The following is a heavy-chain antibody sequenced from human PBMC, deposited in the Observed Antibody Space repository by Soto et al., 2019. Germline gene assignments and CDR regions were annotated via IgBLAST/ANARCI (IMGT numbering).Heavy chain of an antibody. Sequence: QVQLVQSGAEVKKPGASVKVSCEASGYTFTSYDINWVRQATGQGLEWMGWMNPNSGNTGYAQKFQGRVTMTRNTSISTAYMELSSLRSEDTAVYYCARDLHAGYSSGWGDFDYWGQGTLVTVSS. CDR1: GYTFTSYD. D-gene: IGHD6-19*01. CDR2: MNPNSGNT. V-gene: IGHV1-8*01. CDR3: ARDLHAGYSSGWGDFDY. J-gene: IGHJ4*02.